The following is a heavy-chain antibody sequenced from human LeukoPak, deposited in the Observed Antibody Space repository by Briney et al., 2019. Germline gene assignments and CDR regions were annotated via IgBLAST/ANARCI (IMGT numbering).Heavy chain of an antibody. D-gene: IGHD3-22*01. CDR3: ARGRKNYDSSGYILPY. CDR2: IIPICGTA. V-gene: IGHV1-69*13. J-gene: IGHJ4*02. Sequence: RRASVKVSCKASGGTFSSYAISWVRQAPGQGLEWMGWIIPICGTANYAQKFQGRVTITAAESTSTAYMELSSLRSEDTAVYYRARGRKNYDSSGYILPYWGQGTLVTVSS. CDR1: GGTFSSYA.